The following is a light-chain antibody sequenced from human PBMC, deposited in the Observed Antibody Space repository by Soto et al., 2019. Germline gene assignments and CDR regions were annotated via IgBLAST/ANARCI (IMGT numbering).Light chain of an antibody. Sequence: AIQMTQSPSSLSASVGDTVAITCRASQGISHDLGWYQQKPGKAPKLLIYASSSLQSGVSSRFSGSGSGTDFTLTISSLQPEDFATYYCQQYNSYPYTFGQGTKLEIK. CDR3: QQYNSYPYT. J-gene: IGKJ2*01. V-gene: IGKV1-6*01. CDR2: ASS. CDR1: QGISHD.